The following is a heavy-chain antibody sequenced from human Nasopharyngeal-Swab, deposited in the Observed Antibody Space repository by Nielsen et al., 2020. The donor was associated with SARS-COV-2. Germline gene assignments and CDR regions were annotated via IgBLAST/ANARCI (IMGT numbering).Heavy chain of an antibody. Sequence: GESLKISCAASGFTFSSYAMHWVRQAPGKGLEWVAVISYDGSNKYYADSVKGRFTISSDNAKNSLYLQMNSLRAEDTAAYYCARVNGSSSGPLYYYGMDVWGQGTTVTVSS. J-gene: IGHJ6*02. CDR2: ISYDGSNK. D-gene: IGHD6-6*01. CDR1: GFTFSSYA. CDR3: ARVNGSSSGPLYYYGMDV. V-gene: IGHV3-30-3*01.